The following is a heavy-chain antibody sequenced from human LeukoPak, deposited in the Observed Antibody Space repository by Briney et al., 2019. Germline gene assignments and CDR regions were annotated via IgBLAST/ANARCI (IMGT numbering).Heavy chain of an antibody. Sequence: ETLSLTCAVYGGSFSGYYWSWIRQAPGKGLEWVSAISGSGGSTYYADSVKGRFTISRDNSKNTLYLQMNSLRAEDTAVYYCALNGREVPSGAFDIWGQGTMVTVSS. D-gene: IGHD3-16*02. V-gene: IGHV3-23*01. J-gene: IGHJ3*02. CDR2: ISGSGGST. CDR3: ALNGREVPSGAFDI. CDR1: GGSFSGYY.